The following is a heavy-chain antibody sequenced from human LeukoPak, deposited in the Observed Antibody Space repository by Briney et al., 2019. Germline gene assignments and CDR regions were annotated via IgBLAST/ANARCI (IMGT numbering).Heavy chain of an antibody. CDR2: INHSGST. V-gene: IGHV4-34*01. CDR3: ARGRLLTHRRYFDF. J-gene: IGHJ4*02. CDR1: GGSFSGYY. D-gene: IGHD3-9*01. Sequence: SETLSLTCAVYGGSFSGYYWTWIRQSPEKGLEWIGEINHSGSTSYNPSLKSQVTISVDTSKNQFSLKLASVTAADTAVYYCARGRLLTHRRYFDFWGQGTLVTVSS.